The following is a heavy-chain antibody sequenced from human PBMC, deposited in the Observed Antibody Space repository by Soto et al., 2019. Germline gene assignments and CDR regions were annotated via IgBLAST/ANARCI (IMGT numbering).Heavy chain of an antibody. CDR2: ISGSGGST. Sequence: VQLLESGGGLVQPGGSLRLSCAASGFTFSSYAMSWVRQAPGKGLEWVSAISGSGGSTYYADSVKGRFTISRDNSKNTLYLQMNSLRAEDTAVYYCAKTPAYYYDSSGYFYFDYWGQGTLVTVSS. D-gene: IGHD3-22*01. CDR1: GFTFSSYA. V-gene: IGHV3-23*01. CDR3: AKTPAYYYDSSGYFYFDY. J-gene: IGHJ4*02.